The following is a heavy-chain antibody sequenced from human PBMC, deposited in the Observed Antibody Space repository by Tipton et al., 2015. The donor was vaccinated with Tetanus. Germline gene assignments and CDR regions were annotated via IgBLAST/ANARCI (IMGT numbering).Heavy chain of an antibody. CDR3: ARVSSSLGGENFDY. CDR1: GGSISSYY. CDR2: IYYSGST. Sequence: TLSLTCTVSGGSISSYYWSWIRQPPGKGLEWIGYIYYSGSTNYNPSLKSRVTISVDTSKNQFSLKLSSVTAADTAVYYCARVSSSLGGENFDYWVQGTLVTVSS. V-gene: IGHV4-59*01. D-gene: IGHD3-10*01. J-gene: IGHJ4*02.